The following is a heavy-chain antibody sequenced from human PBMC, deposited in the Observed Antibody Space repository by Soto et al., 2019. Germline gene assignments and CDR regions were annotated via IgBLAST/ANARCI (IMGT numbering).Heavy chain of an antibody. J-gene: IGHJ3*02. CDR3: ARGINYYDSGDDAFDI. Sequence: ASVKVSCKASGYTFTGYYIHWVRQAPGQGLEWMGWINPNTGGTKYAQKFQGWVTMTGDTSISTAYMELSSLRSEDTAVYYCARGINYYDSGDDAFDIWGQGTMVTVSS. CDR2: INPNTGGT. CDR1: GYTFTGYY. D-gene: IGHD3-10*01. V-gene: IGHV1-2*04.